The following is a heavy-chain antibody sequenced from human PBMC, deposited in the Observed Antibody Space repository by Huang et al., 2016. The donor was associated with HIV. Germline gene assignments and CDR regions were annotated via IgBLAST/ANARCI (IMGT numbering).Heavy chain of an antibody. V-gene: IGHV3-74*01. CDR3: ARDPRIQSWLNFFDY. Sequence: EVQLVESGGGLVQPGGSLRLSCAASGFSISSYGMHGVRQAPGKGWVWVARINSDGSSTSYADSVKGRFTISRDNAKNTLYLQMNSLRAEDTAVYYCARDPRIQSWLNFFDYWGQGTLVSVSS. J-gene: IGHJ4*02. D-gene: IGHD3-22*01. CDR2: INSDGSST. CDR1: GFSISSYG.